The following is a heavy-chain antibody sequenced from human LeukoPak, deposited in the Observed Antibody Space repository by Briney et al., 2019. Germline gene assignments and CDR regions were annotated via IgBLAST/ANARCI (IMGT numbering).Heavy chain of an antibody. CDR3: ARYYDSSGYYGAYAFDI. Sequence: GGSLRLSCAASGFTFSSYEMNWVRQAPGKGLEWVSYISSSGSTIYYADSVKGRFTISRDNAKNSLYLQMNSLRAEDTAVYYCARYYDSSGYYGAYAFDIWGQGTMVTVSS. V-gene: IGHV3-48*03. J-gene: IGHJ3*02. D-gene: IGHD3-22*01. CDR2: ISSSGSTI. CDR1: GFTFSSYE.